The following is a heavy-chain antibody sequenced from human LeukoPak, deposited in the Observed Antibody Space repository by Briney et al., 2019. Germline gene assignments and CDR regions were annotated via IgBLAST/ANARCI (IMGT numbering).Heavy chain of an antibody. J-gene: IGHJ4*02. CDR1: GFTFSSYA. D-gene: IGHD1-26*01. V-gene: IGHV3-21*01. CDR2: ISSSSSYI. Sequence: GGSLRLSCAASGFTFSSYAMSWVRQAPGKGLEWVSSISSSSSYIYYADSVKGRFTISRDNAKNSLYLQMNSLRAEDTAAYYCARDRHSGSYGYFDYWGQGTLVTVSS. CDR3: ARDRHSGSYGYFDY.